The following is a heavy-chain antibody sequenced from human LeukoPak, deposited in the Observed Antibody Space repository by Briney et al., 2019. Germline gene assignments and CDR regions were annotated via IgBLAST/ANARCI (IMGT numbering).Heavy chain of an antibody. J-gene: IGHJ4*02. Sequence: SETLSLTCAVYGGSFSGYYWSWIRQPPGKGLEWIGEINHSGSTNYNPSLKSRVTISVDTSKNQFSLKLSSVTAADTAVYYCASRGGIDPFDYWGQGTLVTVSS. CDR1: GGSFSGYY. CDR2: INHSGST. V-gene: IGHV4-34*01. D-gene: IGHD3-16*01. CDR3: ASRGGIDPFDY.